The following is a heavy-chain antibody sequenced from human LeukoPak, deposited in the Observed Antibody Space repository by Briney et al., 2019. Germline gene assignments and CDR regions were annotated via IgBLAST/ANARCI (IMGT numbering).Heavy chain of an antibody. CDR1: GFIFSSYS. J-gene: IGHJ4*02. D-gene: IGHD3-22*01. V-gene: IGHV3-48*02. Sequence: PGGSLRLSCAASGFIFSSYSMNWVRPAPGKGLEWISYISSSSRTIYYADSVKGRFTISRANAKNSLYLQMNSLRDEDTAVYYCATRPSYYYDNSGFTPLDSWGQGTLVTVSS. CDR2: ISSSSRTI. CDR3: ATRPSYYYDNSGFTPLDS.